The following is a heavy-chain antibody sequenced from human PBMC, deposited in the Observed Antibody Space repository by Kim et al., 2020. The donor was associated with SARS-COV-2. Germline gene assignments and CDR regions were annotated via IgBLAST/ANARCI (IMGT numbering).Heavy chain of an antibody. Sequence: SETLSLTCTVSGGSISSYYWSWIRQPPGKGLEWIGYIYYSGSTNYNPSLKSRVTISVDTSKNQFSLKLSSVTAADTAVYYCARVVYGDSSYYYYGMDVWGQGTTVTVSS. J-gene: IGHJ6*02. CDR2: IYYSGST. CDR3: ARVVYGDSSYYYYGMDV. D-gene: IGHD4-17*01. CDR1: GGSISSYY. V-gene: IGHV4-59*13.